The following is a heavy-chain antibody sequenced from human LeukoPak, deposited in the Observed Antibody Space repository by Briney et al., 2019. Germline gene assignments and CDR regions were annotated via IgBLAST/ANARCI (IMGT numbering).Heavy chain of an antibody. V-gene: IGHV3-74*01. J-gene: IGHJ4*02. CDR1: GFTFSNYW. D-gene: IGHD6-13*01. Sequence: GGSLRLSCAASGFTFSNYWMHWVRQAPGKGLVWVSRIYNDGSSTIYADSVKGRFTISRDNAKSTLYLQMNSLRAEDTAVYYCAKSGGGYSSGWFYWGQGTLVTVSS. CDR3: AKSGGGYSSGWFY. CDR2: IYNDGSST.